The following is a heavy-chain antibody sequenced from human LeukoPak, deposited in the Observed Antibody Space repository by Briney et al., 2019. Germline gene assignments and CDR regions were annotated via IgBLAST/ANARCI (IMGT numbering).Heavy chain of an antibody. D-gene: IGHD1-1*01. CDR3: ARGGLEPVDY. J-gene: IGHJ4*02. CDR2: INTDGSST. Sequence: GGSLRLSCAASGFTFNNYAMQWVRQAPGKGLVWVSRINTDGSSTSYADSVKGRFTISRDNAKNTLYLQMNSLRADDTAVYYCARGGLEPVDYWGQGTLVTVSS. CDR1: GFTFNNYA. V-gene: IGHV3-74*01.